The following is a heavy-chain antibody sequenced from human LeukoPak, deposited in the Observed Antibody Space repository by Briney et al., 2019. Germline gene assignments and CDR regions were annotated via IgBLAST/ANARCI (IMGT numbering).Heavy chain of an antibody. CDR3: ARDLGSSWSLDS. V-gene: IGHV3-30-3*01. Sequence: GGSLRLSCAASGFTFSSHAIHWVRQAPGKGLEWMAVISFDGSAKYYADSVKGRFTISRDNSKNILDLQMNSLRPEDTAVYYCARDLGSSWSLDSWGQGTLVTVSS. J-gene: IGHJ4*02. CDR2: ISFDGSAK. CDR1: GFTFSSHA. D-gene: IGHD6-13*01.